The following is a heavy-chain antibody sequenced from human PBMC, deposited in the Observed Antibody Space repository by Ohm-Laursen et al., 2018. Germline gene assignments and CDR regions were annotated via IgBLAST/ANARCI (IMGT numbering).Heavy chain of an antibody. CDR2: IYTSGTT. Sequence: GTLSLTCTVSGGSISAYYWSWIRQPAGKGLEWIGRIYTSGTTNYNPSLKSRVTMSLDTSKNQFSLKLSSVTAADTADYYCARGHGSPAAAGTDFNYYIMEVWGQGTTVTVSS. D-gene: IGHD6-13*01. V-gene: IGHV4-4*07. CDR3: ARGHGSPAAAGTDFNYYIMEV. CDR1: GGSISAYY. J-gene: IGHJ6*02.